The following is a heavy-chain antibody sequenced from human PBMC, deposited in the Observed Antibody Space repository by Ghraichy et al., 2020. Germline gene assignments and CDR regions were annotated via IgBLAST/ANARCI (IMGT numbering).Heavy chain of an antibody. J-gene: IGHJ4*02. D-gene: IGHD6-19*01. Sequence: GGSLRLSCAASGFTFNTFAMNWVRQAPGKGLAWVAGISRSGGTTYYADSVKGRFTISRDNSMNTVYLQMSGLRDDDTAIYYCAKESSGWTYYFDFWGQGTLATVSS. CDR2: ISRSGGTT. CDR1: GFTFNTFA. V-gene: IGHV3-23*01. CDR3: AKESSGWTYYFDF.